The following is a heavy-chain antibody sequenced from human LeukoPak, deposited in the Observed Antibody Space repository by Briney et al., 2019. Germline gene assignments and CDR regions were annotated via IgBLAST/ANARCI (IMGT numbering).Heavy chain of an antibody. J-gene: IGHJ4*02. CDR1: GFTFSSYG. D-gene: IGHD5-18*01. CDR2: ISYDGSNK. CDR3: ARVGYSYGFDY. V-gene: IGHV3-30*03. Sequence: GGSLRLSCAASGFTFSSYGMHWVRQAPGKGLEWVAVISYDGSNKYYADSVKGPFTISRDNSKNTLYLQMNSLRAEDTAVYYCARVGYSYGFDYWGQGTLVTVSS.